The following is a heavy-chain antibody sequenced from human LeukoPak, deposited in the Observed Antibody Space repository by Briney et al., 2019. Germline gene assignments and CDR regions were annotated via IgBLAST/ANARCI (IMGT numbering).Heavy chain of an antibody. CDR3: AREIYSSGWRLFDY. CDR2: INAGNGNT. CDR1: GYTFTSYA. V-gene: IGHV1-3*01. D-gene: IGHD6-19*01. Sequence: SVKVSCKASGYTFTSYAMHWVRQAPGQRLEWMGWINAGNGNTKYSQKFQGRVTITRDTSASTAYMELRSLRSDDTAVYYCAREIYSSGWRLFDYWGQGTLVTVSS. J-gene: IGHJ4*02.